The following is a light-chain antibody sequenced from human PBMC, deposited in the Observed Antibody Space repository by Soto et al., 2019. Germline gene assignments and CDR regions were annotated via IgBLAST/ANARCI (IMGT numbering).Light chain of an antibody. CDR2: DAS. CDR3: QQYNSGPET. Sequence: IVLTQSPGPLSVSPGERATRFFRASQSVRSSLAWYQQKPGQAPRLFIYDASTRATGIPARFSGSGSGTEFTLTIRSLQSEDFAVYYCQQYNSGPETFGQGTRVAIK. V-gene: IGKV3-15*01. J-gene: IGKJ1*01. CDR1: QSVRSS.